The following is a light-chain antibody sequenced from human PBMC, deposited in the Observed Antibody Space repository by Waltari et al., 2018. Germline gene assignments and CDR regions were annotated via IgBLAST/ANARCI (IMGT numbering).Light chain of an antibody. CDR1: QSVSTF. V-gene: IGKV3-20*01. CDR2: GAS. CDR3: QKYYSSPHS. J-gene: IGKJ2*03. Sequence: VLLTQSPATLSLSPGERATLSCRASQSVSTFLAWYQQKPGQAPRLLIYGASTRATGIPDRFSGSGSGTDFTLTINSLEPEDFAVYYCQKYYSSPHSFGQGTKVEIK.